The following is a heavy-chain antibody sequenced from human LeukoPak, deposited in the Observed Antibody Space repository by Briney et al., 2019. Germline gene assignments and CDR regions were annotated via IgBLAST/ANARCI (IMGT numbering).Heavy chain of an antibody. Sequence: ASVKVSCKASGYTFTSYYMHWVRQAPGQGLEWMGIINPSGGSTGYAQKFQGRVTMTRDTSTSTVYMELSSLRSEDTAVYYCARDSQNSGSYINAFDIWGQGTMVTVSS. CDR1: GYTFTSYY. CDR3: ARDSQNSGSYINAFDI. V-gene: IGHV1-46*01. J-gene: IGHJ3*02. CDR2: INPSGGST. D-gene: IGHD1-26*01.